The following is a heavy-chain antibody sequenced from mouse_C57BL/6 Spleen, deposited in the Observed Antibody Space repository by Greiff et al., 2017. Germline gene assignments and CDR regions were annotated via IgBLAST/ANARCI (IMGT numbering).Heavy chain of an antibody. V-gene: IGHV1-22*01. CDR3: ARDYGSSYDY. J-gene: IGHJ2*01. D-gene: IGHD1-1*01. CDR2: INPNNGGT. Sequence: EVQLQESGPELVKPGASVKMSCKASGYTFTDYNMHWVKQSHGKSLEWIGYINPNNGGTSYNQKFKGKATLTVNKSSSTAYMELRSLTSEDSAVYYCARDYGSSYDYWGQGTTLTVSS. CDR1: GYTFTDYN.